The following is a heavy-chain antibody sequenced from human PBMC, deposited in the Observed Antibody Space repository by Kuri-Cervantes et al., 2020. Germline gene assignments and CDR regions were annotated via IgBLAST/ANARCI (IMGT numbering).Heavy chain of an antibody. Sequence: GESLKISCAASGFTFSSYGMHWVRQAPGKGLEWVAVISYDGSNKYYADSVKSRFTISRDNSKNTLYLQMNSLRAEDTAVYYCAKGTYYGGHGMDVWGQGTTVTVSS. CDR2: ISYDGSNK. CDR3: AKGTYYGGHGMDV. CDR1: GFTFSSYG. V-gene: IGHV3-30*18. D-gene: IGHD4-23*01. J-gene: IGHJ6*02.